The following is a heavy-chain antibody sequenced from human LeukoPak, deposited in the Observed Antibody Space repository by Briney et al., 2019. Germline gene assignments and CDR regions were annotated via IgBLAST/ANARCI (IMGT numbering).Heavy chain of an antibody. CDR3: ARDGSSGYGIDY. CDR2: IYYSGST. Sequence: SETLSLTCAVYGGSFSGYYWSWIRQPPGKGLEWIGYIYYSGSTNYNPSLKSRVTISVDTSKNQFSLKLSSVTAADTAVYYCARDGSSGYGIDYWGQGTLVTVSS. J-gene: IGHJ4*02. D-gene: IGHD3-22*01. CDR1: GGSFSGYY. V-gene: IGHV4-59*01.